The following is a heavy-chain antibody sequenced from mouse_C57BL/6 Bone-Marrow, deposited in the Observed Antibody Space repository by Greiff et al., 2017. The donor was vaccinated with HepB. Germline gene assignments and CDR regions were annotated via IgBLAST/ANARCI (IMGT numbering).Heavy chain of an antibody. CDR1: GYAFSSSW. V-gene: IGHV1-82*01. Sequence: QVQLQQSGPELVKPGASVKISCKASGYAFSSSWMNWVKQRPGKGLEWIGRIYPEEGDTNYTGKFKGKATLPADNSSSTAYMQLSSLTSEDSAVYFCARRDLLIRFAYGYFDVWGKGTTVTVSS. CDR2: IYPEEGDT. J-gene: IGHJ1*03. D-gene: IGHD1-1*01. CDR3: ARRDLLIRFAYGYFDV.